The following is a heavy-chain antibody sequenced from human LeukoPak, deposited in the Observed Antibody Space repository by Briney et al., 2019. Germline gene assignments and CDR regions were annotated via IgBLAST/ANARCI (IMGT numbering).Heavy chain of an antibody. D-gene: IGHD2-15*01. J-gene: IGHJ6*02. CDR2: ISAYNGNT. Sequence: GASVKVSCKASGYTFTSYGVSWVRQAPGQGLEWMGWISAYNGNTNYAQKLQGRVTMTTDTSTSTAYIELRSLRSDDTAVYYCASGLGFCSGSDCTNLVKDYYYGMNVWGQGTTVTVSS. CDR1: GYTFTSYG. CDR3: ASGLGFCSGSDCTNLVKDYYYGMNV. V-gene: IGHV1-18*01.